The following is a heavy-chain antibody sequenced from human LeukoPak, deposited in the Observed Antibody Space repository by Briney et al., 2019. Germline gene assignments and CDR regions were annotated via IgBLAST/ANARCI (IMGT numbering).Heavy chain of an antibody. CDR2: IYYSGST. Sequence: PSGTLSLTCTVSGGSISSGGYYWSWIRQPPGKGLEWIGSIYYSGSTYYNPSLKSRVTISVDTSKNQFSLKLSSVTAADTAVYYCARPDYYDGGMDVWGQGTTVTVSS. J-gene: IGHJ6*02. CDR3: ARPDYYDGGMDV. D-gene: IGHD3-22*01. V-gene: IGHV4-39*01. CDR1: GGSISSGGYY.